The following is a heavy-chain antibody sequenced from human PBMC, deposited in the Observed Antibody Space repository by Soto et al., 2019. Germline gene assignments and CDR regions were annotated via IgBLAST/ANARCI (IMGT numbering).Heavy chain of an antibody. J-gene: IGHJ4*02. Sequence: PSQTLSLTCAISGDSVSNNSVAWNWVRQSPSRGLEWLGRTYYRSKWHYDYAPSVRSRITINPDTSKNHFSLQLNSVSPEDAAVYYCARTLRGRGVKYFAYWGQGTLVTVSS. CDR2: TYYRSKWHY. CDR3: ARTLRGRGVKYFAY. CDR1: GDSVSNNSVA. V-gene: IGHV6-1*01. D-gene: IGHD3-10*01.